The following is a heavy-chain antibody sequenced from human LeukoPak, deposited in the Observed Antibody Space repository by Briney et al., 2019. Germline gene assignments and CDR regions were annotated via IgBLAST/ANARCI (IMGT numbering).Heavy chain of an antibody. D-gene: IGHD6-6*01. CDR1: GFIFSNAW. Sequence: GGSLRLPCAASGFIFSNAWMSWVRQAPGKGLEWVGRIKSKTDGGTTDYAAPVKGRFTISRDDSKNTLYLQMNTLKTEDTAVYYCTTGTYSSSYYWGQGTLVTVSS. CDR2: IKSKTDGGTT. J-gene: IGHJ4*02. CDR3: TTGTYSSSYY. V-gene: IGHV3-15*01.